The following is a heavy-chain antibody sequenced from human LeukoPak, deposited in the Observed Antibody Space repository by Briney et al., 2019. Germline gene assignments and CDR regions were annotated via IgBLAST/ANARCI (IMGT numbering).Heavy chain of an antibody. J-gene: IGHJ4*02. CDR2: ISGDGSMT. CDR1: VFSFEDFG. D-gene: IGHD5-12*01. Sequence: GGPLRLSCGGFVFSFEDFGMHWVRQRPGKGLEWVSLISGDGSMTQYADSVKGRFTISRDNTKNSLYLQMHSLRTEDTAFYYCAKDAPYNGRVFDSWGQGTLVTVSS. V-gene: IGHV3-43*02. CDR3: AKDAPYNGRVFDS.